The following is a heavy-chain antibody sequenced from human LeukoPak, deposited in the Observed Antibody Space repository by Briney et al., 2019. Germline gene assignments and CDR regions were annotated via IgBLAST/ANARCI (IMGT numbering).Heavy chain of an antibody. J-gene: IGHJ4*02. Sequence: GGSLRLSCAASGFPVSRNYMRWVRQAPGKGLVWVSVIYSGGSTYYADSVKGRFTISRDNSKNTLYLQMNSLRAEDTAVYYCAGYCSGGSCYSWGQGTLVTVSS. CDR2: IYSGGST. D-gene: IGHD2-15*01. CDR3: AGYCSGGSCYS. CDR1: GFPVSRNY. V-gene: IGHV3-66*02.